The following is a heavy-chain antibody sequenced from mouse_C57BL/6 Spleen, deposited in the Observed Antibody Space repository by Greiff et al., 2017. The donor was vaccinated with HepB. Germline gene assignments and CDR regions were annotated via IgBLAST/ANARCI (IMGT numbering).Heavy chain of an antibody. CDR3: ASIIYYGNYDYAMDY. D-gene: IGHD2-1*01. J-gene: IGHJ4*01. CDR1: GFTFTDYY. V-gene: IGHV7-3*01. CDR2: IRNKANGYTT. Sequence: EVQVVESGGGLVQPGGSLSLSCAASGFTFTDYYMSWVRQPPGKALEWLGFIRNKANGYTTEYSASVKGRFTISRDNSQSSLYLQMNALRAEDSAAYYCASIIYYGNYDYAMDYWGQGTSVTVSS.